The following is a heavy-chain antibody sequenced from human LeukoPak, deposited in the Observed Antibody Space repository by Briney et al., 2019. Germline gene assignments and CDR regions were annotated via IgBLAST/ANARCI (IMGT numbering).Heavy chain of an antibody. CDR2: IYYTGST. J-gene: IGHJ4*02. D-gene: IGHD2-8*01. CDR3: ARLMVYPYSFDY. CDR1: GGSISSYY. Sequence: SETLSLTCTVSGGSISSYYWSWIRQPPGKGLEWIGYIYYTGSTTYNPSLKSRVTISVDTSKNQFSLKLSSVTAADTAVYYCARLMVYPYSFDYWGQGTLVTVSS. V-gene: IGHV4-59*08.